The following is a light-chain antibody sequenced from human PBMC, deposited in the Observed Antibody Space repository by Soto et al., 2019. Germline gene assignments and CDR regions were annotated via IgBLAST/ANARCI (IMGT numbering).Light chain of an antibody. V-gene: IGLV1-40*01. CDR2: SDS. Sequence: SFLTPPPSASVALGERVTISCTGSSSNIGADYDVHWYQQLPGTAPKLLIYSDSNRPSGVPDRFSGSTSGTSASLAITGLQAEDEDDYYCQSYDSGLSGYVFGTGTKVTVL. J-gene: IGLJ1*01. CDR1: SSNIGADYD. CDR3: QSYDSGLSGYV.